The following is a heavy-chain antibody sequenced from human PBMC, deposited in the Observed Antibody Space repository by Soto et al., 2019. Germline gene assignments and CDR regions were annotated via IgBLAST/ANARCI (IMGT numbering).Heavy chain of an antibody. CDR3: ARGGGLGATFGDHYMHV. J-gene: IGHJ6*03. CDR1: GGSLSSYY. CDR2: FYYRGGP. D-gene: IGHD3-10*01. V-gene: IGHV4-59*12. Sequence: PSETLSLTCTVSGGSLSSYYWSWFRQAPGEGLEWIGDFYYRGGPNYNPSLKRQITISVDTSKNQLSLKVVSVTAADTAVYYCARGGGLGATFGDHYMHVWGKGTTVTVSS.